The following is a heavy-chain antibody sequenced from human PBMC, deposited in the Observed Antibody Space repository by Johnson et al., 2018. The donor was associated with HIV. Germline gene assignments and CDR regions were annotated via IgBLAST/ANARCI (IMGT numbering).Heavy chain of an antibody. J-gene: IGHJ3*02. CDR2: INWNGGST. CDR1: GFTFDDFG. V-gene: IGHV3-20*04. Sequence: VQLVESGGGVVRPGGFLRLSCAASGFTFDDFGMSWVRQAPGKGLEWVSGINWNGGSTGYADSVKGRFTISRDNGKNSLHLQMNSLRAEETALYYCARVTRYNWNSDAFDIWGQGTMVTVSS. CDR3: ARVTRYNWNSDAFDI. D-gene: IGHD1-1*01.